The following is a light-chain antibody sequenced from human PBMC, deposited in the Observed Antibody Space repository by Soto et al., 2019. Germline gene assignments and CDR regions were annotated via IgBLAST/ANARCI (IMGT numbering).Light chain of an antibody. CDR1: QSVSSSY. V-gene: IGKV3-20*01. J-gene: IGKJ5*01. CDR2: GAS. CDR3: QQRSYPIT. Sequence: ESVLTRSPRTLCLSPGERATLSCRASQSVSSSYLAWYQQKPGQAPRLLIYGASSRAAGVPDRFSGSGSGTDFTLTISSLEPEDFAVYYCQQRSYPITFGQGTRLEI.